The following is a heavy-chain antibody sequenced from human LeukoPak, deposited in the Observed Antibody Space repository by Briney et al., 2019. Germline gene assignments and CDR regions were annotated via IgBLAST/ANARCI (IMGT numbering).Heavy chain of an antibody. CDR3: ARAGSSRRLTH. V-gene: IGHV4-61*02. CDR1: GGSISSGSYY. CDR2: IYTSGST. J-gene: IGHJ4*02. Sequence: PSETLSLTCTVSGGSISSGSYYWSWIRQPAGKGLEWIGRIYTSGSTNYNPSLKSRVTISVDASKNQFSLKLSSVTAADTAVYYCARAGSSRRLTHWGQGTLVTVSS. D-gene: IGHD6-6*01.